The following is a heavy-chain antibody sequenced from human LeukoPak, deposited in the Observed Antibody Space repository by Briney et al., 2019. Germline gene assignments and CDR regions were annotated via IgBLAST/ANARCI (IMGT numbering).Heavy chain of an antibody. CDR2: IYTSGST. D-gene: IGHD1-26*01. Sequence: PSETLSLTCTVSGGSISSYYWSWIRQPAGKGLVWIGRIYTSGSTNYNPSLKSRVTMSVDTSKNQFSLKLSSVTAADTAVYYCARDPVGATRGGYWGQGTLVTVSS. CDR3: ARDPVGATRGGY. CDR1: GGSISSYY. V-gene: IGHV4-4*07. J-gene: IGHJ4*02.